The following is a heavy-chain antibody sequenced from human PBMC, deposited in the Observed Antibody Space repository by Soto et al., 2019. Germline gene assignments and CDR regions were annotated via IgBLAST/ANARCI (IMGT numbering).Heavy chain of an antibody. D-gene: IGHD6-13*01. CDR3: ARGAAAGYYYYYGMDV. CDR1: GSTFSSYA. V-gene: IGHV3-30-3*01. Sequence: GGSLRLSCAASGSTFSSYAMHWVRQAPGKGLEWVAVISYDGSNKYYADSVKGRFTISRDNSKNTLYLQMNSLRAEDTAVYYCARGAAAGYYYYYGMDVWGQGTTVTVSS. J-gene: IGHJ6*02. CDR2: ISYDGSNK.